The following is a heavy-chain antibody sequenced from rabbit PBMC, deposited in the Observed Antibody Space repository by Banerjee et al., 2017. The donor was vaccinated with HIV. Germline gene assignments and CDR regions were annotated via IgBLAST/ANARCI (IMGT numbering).Heavy chain of an antibody. J-gene: IGHJ3*01. CDR1: GFDLSSYG. CDR2: INAVTGKA. V-gene: IGHV1S40*01. CDR3: ARDLAGVIGWNFGW. D-gene: IGHD4-1*01. Sequence: PGGSLTLSCKASGFDLSSYGVSWVRQAPGKGLEWIACINAVTGKAVYASWAKGRFTFSKTSSTTVTLQMTSLTAADTATYFCARDLAGVIGWNFGWWDQGTLVTVS.